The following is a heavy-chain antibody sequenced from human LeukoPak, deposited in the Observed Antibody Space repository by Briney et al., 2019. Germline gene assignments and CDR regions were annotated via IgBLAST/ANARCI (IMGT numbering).Heavy chain of an antibody. J-gene: IGHJ4*02. CDR1: GFTVSSNY. V-gene: IGHV3-53*01. CDR3: AKDPRLGYYDSSGYPDY. CDR2: IYSGGGT. Sequence: GGSLRLSCAAFGFTVSSNYMSWVRQAPGKGLEWVSIIYSGGGTYYADSVKGRFTISRDNSKNTLYLQMNSLRAEDTAVYYCAKDPRLGYYDSSGYPDYWGQGTLVTVSS. D-gene: IGHD3-22*01.